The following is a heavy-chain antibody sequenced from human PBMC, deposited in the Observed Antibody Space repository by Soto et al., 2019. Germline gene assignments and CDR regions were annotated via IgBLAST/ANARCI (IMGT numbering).Heavy chain of an antibody. D-gene: IGHD1-26*01. V-gene: IGHV1-69*06. Sequence: QVLLLQSGAEVKEPGSSVRVSCKVSGSTFNNFAFSWLRQAPGRGPEWMGGIVVVSNTVDSSQRFQDRVTITADTSTSTLDMELSRLTSEDTAVYYCARAIKRWEVHQYFDSWGQGTLLSVFS. CDR2: IVVVSNTV. CDR1: GSTFNNFA. CDR3: ARAIKRWEVHQYFDS. J-gene: IGHJ4*02.